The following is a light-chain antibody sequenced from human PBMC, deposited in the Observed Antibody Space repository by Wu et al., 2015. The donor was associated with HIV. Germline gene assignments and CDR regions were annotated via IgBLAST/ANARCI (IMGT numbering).Light chain of an antibody. J-gene: IGKJ1*01. Sequence: EIMMTQSPATLSVSPGERATLSCRASQSVGSNLAWYQHKPGQAPRLLIYGASTRATGAPARFSGSGSGTEFTLTITSMQSADFAVYYCQQYSNRWTFGQGTKVEIK. CDR3: QQYSNRWT. CDR2: GAS. V-gene: IGKV3-15*01. CDR1: QSVGSN.